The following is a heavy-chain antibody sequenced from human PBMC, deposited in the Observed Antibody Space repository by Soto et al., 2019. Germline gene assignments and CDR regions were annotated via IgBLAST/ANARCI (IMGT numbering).Heavy chain of an antibody. Sequence: QVQLQESGPGLVKPAETLSLTCTASGGSISSYYWSWIRQPPGKGLEWIGYIYYSGSTNYTSSLKSRVTISVDTSKNQLSLKLSSVTAADTAVYYCARATYYYDSSGYYGYYFDYWGQGTLVTVSS. CDR2: IYYSGST. CDR1: GGSISSYY. D-gene: IGHD3-22*01. CDR3: ARATYYYDSSGYYGYYFDY. J-gene: IGHJ4*02. V-gene: IGHV4-59*01.